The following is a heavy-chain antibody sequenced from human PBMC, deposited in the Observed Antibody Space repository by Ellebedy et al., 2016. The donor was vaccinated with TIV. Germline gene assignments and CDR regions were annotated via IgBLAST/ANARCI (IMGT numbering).Heavy chain of an antibody. CDR2: ISHDGAST. CDR1: GFKFGSYV. CDR3: ARDPNSPGDTGHGDY. V-gene: IGHV3-74*01. J-gene: IGHJ4*02. D-gene: IGHD2-8*02. Sequence: GESLKISCAASGFKFGSYVMHWVRQAPGKGPVWVSRISHDGASTTYAASVKGRFTIFRDNAKRSVYLQMTSLRAEDTAVYYCARDPNSPGDTGHGDYWGQGTLVTVSS.